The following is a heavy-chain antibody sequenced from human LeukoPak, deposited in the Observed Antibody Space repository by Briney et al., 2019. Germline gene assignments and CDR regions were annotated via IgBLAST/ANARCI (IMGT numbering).Heavy chain of an antibody. J-gene: IGHJ4*02. D-gene: IGHD3-22*01. Sequence: GGSLRLSCAASGFTFSSYSMNWVRQAPGKGLEWVSYISSSSSTIYYADSVKGRFTISRDNAKNSLYLQMNSLRAEDTAVYYCARGLGGHYYDSSGYYFDYWGQGTLVTVSS. CDR2: ISSSSSTI. V-gene: IGHV3-48*04. CDR3: ARGLGGHYYDSSGYYFDY. CDR1: GFTFSSYS.